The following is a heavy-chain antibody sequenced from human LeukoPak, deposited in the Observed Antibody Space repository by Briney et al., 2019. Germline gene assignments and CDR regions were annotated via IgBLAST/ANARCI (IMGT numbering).Heavy chain of an antibody. J-gene: IGHJ6*03. CDR2: ISQGGST. CDR3: ARQGWGTNVVVTTRHDYYYMDV. V-gene: IGHV4-34*01. D-gene: IGHD2-8*01. CDR1: GGSISSYY. Sequence: SETLSLTCTVPGGSISSYYWTWIRQPPGKGPEWIGEISQGGSTTYSPSLKSRVTISLDTSKKQFSLTLSLVTAADTAVYYCARQGWGTNVVVTTRHDYYYMDVWGKGTTVTISS.